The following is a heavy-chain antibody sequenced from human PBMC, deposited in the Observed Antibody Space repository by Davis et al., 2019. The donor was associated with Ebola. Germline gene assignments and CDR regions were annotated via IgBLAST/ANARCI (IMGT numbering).Heavy chain of an antibody. V-gene: IGHV3-48*02. CDR2: VRTGYTANI. D-gene: IGHD1-26*01. CDR3: ARDRSGGAFDI. J-gene: IGHJ3*02. CDR1: GFTFSSYD. Sequence: PGGSLRLSCAASGFTFSSYDMNWVSQAPGKGLEWVSFVRTGYTANIYYADSVKGRFTASRDNAKNSLYLQINGLRDEDTAVYYCARDRSGGAFDIWGQGTMVTVSS.